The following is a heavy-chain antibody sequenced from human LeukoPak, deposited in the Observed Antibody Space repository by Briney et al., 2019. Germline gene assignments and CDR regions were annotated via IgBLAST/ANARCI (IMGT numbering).Heavy chain of an antibody. J-gene: IGHJ4*02. Sequence: KTGGSLRLSCAASGFTFSSYSMNWVRQAPGKGLEWVSSISSSSSYIYYADSVKGRFTISRDNSKNTLYLQMNSLRAEDTAVYYCAKDQPRIPPFWSGYLDYWGQGTLVTVSS. V-gene: IGHV3-21*04. D-gene: IGHD3-3*01. CDR1: GFTFSSYS. CDR3: AKDQPRIPPFWSGYLDY. CDR2: ISSSSSYI.